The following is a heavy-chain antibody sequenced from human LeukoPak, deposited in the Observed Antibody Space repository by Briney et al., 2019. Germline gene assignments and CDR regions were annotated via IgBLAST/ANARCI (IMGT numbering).Heavy chain of an antibody. Sequence: SETLSLTCAVYGGSFSGYYWSWIRQPPGKGLERIGEINHSGSTNYNPSLKSRVTISVDTSKNQFSLKLSSVTAADTAVYYCARGRYCSSTSCRGPIDYWGQGTLVTVSS. D-gene: IGHD2-2*01. J-gene: IGHJ4*02. V-gene: IGHV4-34*01. CDR1: GGSFSGYY. CDR3: ARGRYCSSTSCRGPIDY. CDR2: INHSGST.